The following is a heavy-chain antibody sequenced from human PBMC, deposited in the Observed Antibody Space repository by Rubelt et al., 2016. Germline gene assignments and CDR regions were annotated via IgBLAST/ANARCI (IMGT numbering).Heavy chain of an antibody. CDR3: ASAQLGDYYYGMDV. CDR2: LYSGGAA. CDR1: GFTVSNSY. V-gene: IGHV3-66*01. J-gene: IGHJ6*02. D-gene: IGHD6-6*01. Sequence: EVQLVVSGGGLVRPGGSLRLSCAASGFTVSNSYIHWVRQAPGKGLEWVSVLYSGGAAYYAGSVKGRFTISRDSSKNTLDLQMNSLIAEDTAVYYGASAQLGDYYYGMDVWGQGTTVTVSS.